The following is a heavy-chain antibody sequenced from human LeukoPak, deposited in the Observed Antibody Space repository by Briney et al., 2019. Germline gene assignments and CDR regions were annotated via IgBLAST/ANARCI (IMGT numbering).Heavy chain of an antibody. D-gene: IGHD1-26*01. CDR2: ISSSSSYI. J-gene: IGHJ3*02. V-gene: IGHV3-21*01. CDR1: GFTFSSYS. Sequence: PGGSLRLSCAASGFTFSSYSMNWVRQAPRKGLEWVSSISSSSSYIYYADSVKGRFTISRDNAKNSLYLQMNSLRAEDTAVYYCARDSGSYAFDIWGQGTMVTVSS. CDR3: ARDSGSYAFDI.